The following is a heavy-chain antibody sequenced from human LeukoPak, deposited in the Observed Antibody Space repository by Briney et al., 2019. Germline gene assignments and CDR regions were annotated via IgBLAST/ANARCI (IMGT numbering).Heavy chain of an antibody. CDR3: AYYYDSSGYYSRDAFDI. V-gene: IGHV2-5*02. CDR1: GFSLSTSGVG. J-gene: IGHJ3*02. Sequence: ESGPTLVKPTQTLTLTCTFSGFSLSTSGVGVGWIRQPPGKALEWLALIYWDDDKRYSPSLKSRLTITKDTSKNQVVLTMTNMDPVDTATYYCAYYYDSSGYYSRDAFDIWGQGTMVTVSS. CDR2: IYWDDDK. D-gene: IGHD3-22*01.